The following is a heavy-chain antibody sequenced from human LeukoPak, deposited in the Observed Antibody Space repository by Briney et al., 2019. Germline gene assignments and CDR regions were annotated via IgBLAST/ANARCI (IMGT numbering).Heavy chain of an antibody. Sequence: EGSLRPSCATSGFTFSIYAMTWVRQAPGKGLEWVSTLSGSGGSTYYADSVKGRFTISRDNSKNTLSLQMNSLRAEDTAVYYCARDASAYYWGQGTLVTVSS. D-gene: IGHD3-3*01. V-gene: IGHV3-23*01. CDR1: GFTFSIYA. CDR2: LSGSGGST. CDR3: ARDASAYY. J-gene: IGHJ4*02.